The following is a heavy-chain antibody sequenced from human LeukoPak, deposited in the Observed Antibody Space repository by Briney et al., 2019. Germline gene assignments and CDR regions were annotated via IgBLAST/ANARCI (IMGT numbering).Heavy chain of an antibody. CDR2: FDPSDSYT. D-gene: IGHD6-6*01. V-gene: IGHV5-10-1*01. Sequence: GESLKISCRGSGYSFTSYWISWVRQMPGKGLEWMGRFDPSDSYTNYSPSFQGHVTISADKSISTAYVQWTSLKASDTAMYYCARRGSRSSGVSYGLDVWGQGTTVTVSS. J-gene: IGHJ6*02. CDR1: GYSFTSYW. CDR3: ARRGSRSSGVSYGLDV.